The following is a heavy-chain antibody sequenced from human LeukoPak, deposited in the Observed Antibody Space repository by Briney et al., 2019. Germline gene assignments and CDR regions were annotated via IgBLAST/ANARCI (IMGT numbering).Heavy chain of an antibody. CDR1: GGSISSSSYY. Sequence: PSETLSLTCTVSGGSISSSSYYWGWIRQPPGKGLEWIGSIYYSGSTYYNPSLKSRATISVDTSKNQFSLKLSSVTAADTAVYYCARGPRPNIAVAGTGFDYWGQGTLVTVSS. CDR2: IYYSGST. J-gene: IGHJ4*02. D-gene: IGHD6-19*01. CDR3: ARGPRPNIAVAGTGFDY. V-gene: IGHV4-39*07.